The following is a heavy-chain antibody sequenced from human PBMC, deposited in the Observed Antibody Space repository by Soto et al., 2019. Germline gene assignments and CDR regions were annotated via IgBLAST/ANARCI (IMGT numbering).Heavy chain of an antibody. Sequence: VQLVESGGGVVQPGRSLRLSCAASGFTFSDYAMHWVRQAPGKGLEWVAVVSHDGRNTHYADSVKGRFTISRDSSKNTVSPETSSLRAEDAAVYYRAKGGRKWLVTSDFNYWGKGALVTVSS. V-gene: IGHV3-30*18. CDR3: AKGGRKWLVTSDFNY. CDR2: VSHDGRNT. CDR1: GFTFSDYA. J-gene: IGHJ4*02. D-gene: IGHD6-19*01.